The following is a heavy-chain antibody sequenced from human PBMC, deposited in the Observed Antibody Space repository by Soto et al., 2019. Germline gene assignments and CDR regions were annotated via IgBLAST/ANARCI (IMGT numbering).Heavy chain of an antibody. J-gene: IGHJ6*02. CDR2: INPSGGST. D-gene: IGHD3-3*01. CDR1: GYTFTSYY. V-gene: IGHV1-46*01. Sequence: ASVKVSCKASGYTFTSYYMHWVRQAPGQGLEWMGIINPSGGSTSYAQKFQGRVTMTRDTSTSTVYMELSSLRSEDTAVYYCARGDRYDFWSGNPALSYYGMDVWGQGTTVTVSS. CDR3: ARGDRYDFWSGNPALSYYGMDV.